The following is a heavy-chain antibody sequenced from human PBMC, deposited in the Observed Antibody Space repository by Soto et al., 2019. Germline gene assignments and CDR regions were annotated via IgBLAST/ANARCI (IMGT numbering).Heavy chain of an antibody. D-gene: IGHD3-10*01. Sequence: GGSLRLSCAASGFTFSSYGMHWVRQAPGKGLEWVAVIWYDGSNKYYADSVKGRFTISRDNSKNTLYLQMNSLRAEDTAVYYCARVNYYGSGSYYLDYWGQGTLVTVSS. CDR3: ARVNYYGSGSYYLDY. CDR2: IWYDGSNK. CDR1: GFTFSSYG. J-gene: IGHJ4*02. V-gene: IGHV3-33*01.